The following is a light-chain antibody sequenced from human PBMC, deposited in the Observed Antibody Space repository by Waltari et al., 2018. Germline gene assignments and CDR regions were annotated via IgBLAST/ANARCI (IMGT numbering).Light chain of an antibody. J-gene: IGLJ2*01. CDR1: TIDVGSYNY. CDR3: SSYAGNDLVI. V-gene: IGLV2-14*01. Sequence: QSALTQPASVSGSPGPSITISCTGTTIDVGSYNYVSWYPQHPGKAPKPIIYEVSNRPSGLSNRFSGSKSGNTASLTISELQAEDEADYYCSSYAGNDLVIFGGGTKLTVL. CDR2: EVS.